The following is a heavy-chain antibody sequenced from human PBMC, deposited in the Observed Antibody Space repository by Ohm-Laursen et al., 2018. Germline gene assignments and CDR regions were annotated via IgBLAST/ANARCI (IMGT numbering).Heavy chain of an antibody. V-gene: IGHV4-39*01. CDR3: AVLRFLVWTPTSIQFDP. CDR1: DGSISSINYF. J-gene: IGHJ5*02. D-gene: IGHD3-3*01. Sequence: SDTLSLTCTVSDGSISSINYFWGWIRQPPGKGLEWIGSIYHSGSTYYNPSLKSRVTISVDTSKNQVSLKLCSVTAADTAVYHCAVLRFLVWTPTSIQFDPWGQGILVTVSS. CDR2: IYHSGST.